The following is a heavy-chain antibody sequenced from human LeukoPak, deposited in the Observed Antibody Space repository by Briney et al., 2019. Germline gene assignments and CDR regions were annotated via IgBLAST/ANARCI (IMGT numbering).Heavy chain of an antibody. CDR3: ASGVYDTNFDY. CDR1: GGTFSSYA. V-gene: IGHV1-46*01. D-gene: IGHD3-9*01. Sequence: GASVKVSCKAFGGTFSSYAITWVRQAPGQGLEWMGIINPNGGNTNYAQKFQDRVTMIRDTSTSTVYMELSSLRSEDTAVYYCASGVYDTNFDYWGQGTLVTVSS. CDR2: INPNGGNT. J-gene: IGHJ4*02.